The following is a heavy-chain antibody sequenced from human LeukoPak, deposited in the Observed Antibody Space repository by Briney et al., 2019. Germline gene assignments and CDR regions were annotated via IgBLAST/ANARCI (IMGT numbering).Heavy chain of an antibody. CDR1: GGSISSSNW. CDR3: ACSGTYQYSSTSDY. D-gene: IGHD6-13*01. V-gene: IGHV4-4*02. CDR2: IDHSGAT. J-gene: IGHJ4*02. Sequence: SETLSLTCAVSGGSISSSNWWSWVRQPPGKGLEWIGEIDHSGATNYNPSLKSRVTISLDTSKNQFSLKLTSVIAADTAVYFCACSGTYQYSSTSDYWGQGTLVTVSS.